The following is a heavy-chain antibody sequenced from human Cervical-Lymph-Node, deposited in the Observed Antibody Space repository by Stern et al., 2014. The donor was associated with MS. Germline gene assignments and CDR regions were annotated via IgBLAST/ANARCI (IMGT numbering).Heavy chain of an antibody. V-gene: IGHV4-4*02. Sequence: QVQLQESGPGLVKPSGTLSLTCAVSGGSISSSIWWSWVRQPPEKGLEWIGEIYHSGSTNYNPSLKSRVTISVDTSKNQFSLKLSSVTAADTAVYYCASSSGWPFIDYWGQGTLVTVSS. CDR3: ASSSGWPFIDY. CDR1: GGSISSSIW. J-gene: IGHJ4*02. D-gene: IGHD6-19*01. CDR2: IYHSGST.